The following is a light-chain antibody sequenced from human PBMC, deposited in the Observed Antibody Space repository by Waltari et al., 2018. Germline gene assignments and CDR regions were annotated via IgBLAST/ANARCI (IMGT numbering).Light chain of an antibody. Sequence: QMTQSPSSLSASVGDSVTITCRASQGIDNFLAWYQQKPGKVPRILIYGAFTLQSWAPSRFSGSMSGTEFTLTSTSLQPDDFATYYCQRYDSVPRTFGQGTKVEI. CDR2: GAF. CDR1: QGIDNF. V-gene: IGKV1-27*01. CDR3: QRYDSVPRT. J-gene: IGKJ1*01.